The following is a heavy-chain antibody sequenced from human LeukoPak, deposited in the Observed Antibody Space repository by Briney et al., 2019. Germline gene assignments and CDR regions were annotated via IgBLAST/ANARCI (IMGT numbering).Heavy chain of an antibody. Sequence: ASVKVSCKASGYTFTSYDINWVRQATGQGREWMGWMNPNSGNTGYAQKFQGRVTMTRNTSISTAYMELSSLRSEDTAVYYCASRVHSSSWYDYYYYYMDVWGKGTTVTVSS. J-gene: IGHJ6*03. D-gene: IGHD6-13*01. CDR2: MNPNSGNT. CDR3: ASRVHSSSWYDYYYYYMDV. CDR1: GYTFTSYD. V-gene: IGHV1-8*01.